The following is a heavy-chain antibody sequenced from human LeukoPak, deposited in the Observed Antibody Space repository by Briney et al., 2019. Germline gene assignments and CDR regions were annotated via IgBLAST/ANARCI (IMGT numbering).Heavy chain of an antibody. Sequence: GGSLRLSCAASGFIFSSYAMHWVRPAAGKGLEWVAVLSYDGNNKFYADSVKGRFTISRDNSKNTLYLQMNSLRPEDMAVYYCATFPINSSGWYGGEENFDYWGQGTLVTVSS. D-gene: IGHD6-19*01. CDR2: LSYDGNNK. J-gene: IGHJ4*02. CDR1: GFIFSSYA. V-gene: IGHV3-30-3*01. CDR3: ATFPINSSGWYGGEENFDY.